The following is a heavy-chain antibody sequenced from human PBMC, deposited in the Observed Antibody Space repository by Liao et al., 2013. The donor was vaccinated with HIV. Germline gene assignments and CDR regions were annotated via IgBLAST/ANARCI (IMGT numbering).Heavy chain of an antibody. V-gene: IGHV4-34*01. CDR1: GGSFSGYY. CDR3: ARGGLGAISSTSYDEGRQFDY. CDR2: INHSGST. Sequence: QVQLQQWGAGLLKPSETLSLTCAVYGGSFSGYYWSWIRQPPGKGLEWIGEINHSGSTNYNPSLKSRVTISVDTSKNQFSLKLSSVTAADTAVYYCARGGLGAISSTSYDEGRQFDYWGQGTLVTVSS. D-gene: IGHD2-2*01. J-gene: IGHJ4*02.